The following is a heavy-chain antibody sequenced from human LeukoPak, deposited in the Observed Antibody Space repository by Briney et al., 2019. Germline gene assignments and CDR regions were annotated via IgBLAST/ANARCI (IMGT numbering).Heavy chain of an antibody. V-gene: IGHV3-23*01. Sequence: GGSLRLSCAASGFTFSSHAMSWVRQAPGKGLEWVSAISGSGGSTYYADSVKGRFTISRDNSKNTLYLQKNSLRAEDTAVYYCAKAPRAAAGTYNGMDVWGQGTTVTVSS. CDR1: GFTFSSHA. CDR3: AKAPRAAAGTYNGMDV. CDR2: ISGSGGST. D-gene: IGHD6-13*01. J-gene: IGHJ6*02.